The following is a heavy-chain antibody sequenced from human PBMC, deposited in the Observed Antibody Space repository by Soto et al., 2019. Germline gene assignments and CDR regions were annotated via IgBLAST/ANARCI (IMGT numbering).Heavy chain of an antibody. D-gene: IGHD5-12*01. CDR2: ISSGSSYI. V-gene: IGHV3-21*01. CDR1: GFTFSTYS. J-gene: IGHJ1*01. Sequence: GGSLRLSCAASGFTFSTYSMNWVRQSPGKGLEWVSSISSGSSYIYYADSVKGRFTVSRDNPKNSLYLQMNSLRAEDTAVYYCAIAIVASQYFHHWGQGTLVTVSS. CDR3: AIAIVASQYFHH.